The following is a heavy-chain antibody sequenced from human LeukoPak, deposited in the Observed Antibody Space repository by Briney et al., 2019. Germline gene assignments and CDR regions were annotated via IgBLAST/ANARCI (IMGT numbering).Heavy chain of an antibody. Sequence: GGSLRQSCATPALTFSFSGLPFSRQAPGKGLEWVARINSDGSSTTYADPARGRFTISRDNAKNTLYLQMNSLRAEANAVYFCTGTPCIATARFVYYYSFMDFWGKGTTVTVSS. CDR3: TGTPCIATARFVYYYSFMDF. D-gene: IGHD6-13*01. CDR2: INSDGSST. CDR1: ALTFSFSG. J-gene: IGHJ6*03. V-gene: IGHV3-74*03.